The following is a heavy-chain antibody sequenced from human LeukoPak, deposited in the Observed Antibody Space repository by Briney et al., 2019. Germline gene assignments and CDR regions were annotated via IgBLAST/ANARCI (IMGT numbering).Heavy chain of an antibody. CDR1: GGSISSGSNY. D-gene: IGHD3-22*01. V-gene: IGHV4-61*02. Sequence: SETLSLTCTVSGGSISSGSNYWSWIRQPAGKGLEWIGRIYTSGSTNYNPSLKSRVTISVDTSKNQFSLKLSSVTAADTAVYYCATEREIYYYDNSGYYTYWGQGTLVTVSS. CDR3: ATEREIYYYDNSGYYTY. CDR2: IYTSGST. J-gene: IGHJ4*02.